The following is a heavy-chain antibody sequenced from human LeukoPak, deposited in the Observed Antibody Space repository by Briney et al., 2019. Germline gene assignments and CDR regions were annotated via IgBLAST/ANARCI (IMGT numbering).Heavy chain of an antibody. CDR2: INGDGRTT. CDR3: VGDQVDNVGWLT. J-gene: IGHJ5*02. Sequence: GGSLRLSCSASGLIFSTYTMYWARQAPGKGLEFVSVINGDGRTTYYADSVKGRFTISRDNSKNTLYLQMNSLRAEDTAVYYCVGDQVDNVGWLTWGQGTRVTVSS. V-gene: IGHV3-64D*06. CDR1: GLIFSTYT. D-gene: IGHD5-12*01.